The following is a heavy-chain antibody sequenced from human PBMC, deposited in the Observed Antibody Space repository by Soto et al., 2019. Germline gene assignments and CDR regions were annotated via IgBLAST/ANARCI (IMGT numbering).Heavy chain of an antibody. CDR2: IYYSGST. V-gene: IGHV4-39*01. J-gene: IGHJ5*02. CDR3: ARPMTTVTTRPADWFDP. CDR1: GASISSSSYY. D-gene: IGHD4-17*01. Sequence: PSETLSLTCTVSGASISSSSYYWGWIRQPPGKGLEWIGSIYYSGSTYYNPSLKSRVTISVDTSKNQFSLKLSSVTAADTAVYYCARPMTTVTTRPADWFDPWGQGTLVTVS.